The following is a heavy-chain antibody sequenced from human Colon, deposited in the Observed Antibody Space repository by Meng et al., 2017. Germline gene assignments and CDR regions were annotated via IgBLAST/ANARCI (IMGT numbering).Heavy chain of an antibody. V-gene: IGHV4-61*03. J-gene: IGHJ5*02. CDR1: GASVSSDSHY. D-gene: IGHD4-17*01. Sequence: VPLQGSGPGLVRPSETLSRTCTVAGASVSSDSHYWSWIRQSPWKGLEWIGYIYYTGNTNYNPSLASRVSMSLDTSKNHFSLHLTSVTAADTAIYYCARVNGDFDEAWFDPWGQGTLVTVSS. CDR3: ARVNGDFDEAWFDP. CDR2: IYYTGNT.